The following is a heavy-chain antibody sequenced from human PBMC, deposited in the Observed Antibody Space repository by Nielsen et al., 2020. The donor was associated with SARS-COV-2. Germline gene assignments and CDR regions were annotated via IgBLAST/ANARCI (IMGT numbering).Heavy chain of an antibody. D-gene: IGHD3-22*01. Sequence: GGSLRLSCAAPGFTFSTYPMHWVRQAPGKGLEWVAVISYDRSNKYSADSVKGRFTISRDNSKNTLYLQMNSLRAEDTAVYYCARDSSGFYGLDVWGQGTTVTVSS. CDR3: ARDSSGFYGLDV. J-gene: IGHJ6*02. CDR1: GFTFSTYP. V-gene: IGHV3-30*04. CDR2: ISYDRSNK.